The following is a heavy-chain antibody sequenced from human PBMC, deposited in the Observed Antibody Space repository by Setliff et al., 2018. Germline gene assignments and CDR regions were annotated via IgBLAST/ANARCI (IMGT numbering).Heavy chain of an antibody. CDR1: GVSISSYY. V-gene: IGHV4-59*01. Sequence: SETLSLTCNVSGVSISSYYWSWIRQPPGKGLESIGYIQKSGSTNYNPSLMSRVSISVDTSKNQFSLKLRSVTAADTAVYFCARERLYYDDLTGFSPEAFDIWGQGTMVTVSS. CDR3: ARERLYYDDLTGFSPEAFDI. J-gene: IGHJ3*02. CDR2: IQKSGST. D-gene: IGHD3-9*01.